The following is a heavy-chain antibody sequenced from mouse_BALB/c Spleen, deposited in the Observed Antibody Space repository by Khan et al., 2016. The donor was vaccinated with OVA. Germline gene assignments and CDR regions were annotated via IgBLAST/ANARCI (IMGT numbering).Heavy chain of an antibody. CDR3: ANPRQRGLRGWFTY. Sequence: EVQLQESGAELVRPGASVKISCKAFGYTFTNHHINWVKQRPGQGLDWIGYINPYNDYTNYNQKFKGKATLTVDKSSRTAYMELSSLTSEDSAVYYCANPRQRGLRGWFTYWGQGTLVTVSA. D-gene: IGHD3-2*01. J-gene: IGHJ3*01. CDR2: INPYNDYT. V-gene: IGHV1S45*01. CDR1: GYTFTNHH.